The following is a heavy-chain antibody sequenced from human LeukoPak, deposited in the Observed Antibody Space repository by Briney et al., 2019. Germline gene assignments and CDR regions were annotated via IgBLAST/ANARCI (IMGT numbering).Heavy chain of an antibody. D-gene: IGHD3-3*01. Sequence: ASVKVSCKASGYTFTGYYMHWVRQAPGQGLEWMGWINPNSGGTNYAQKFQGRVTMTRDTSISTAYMELSRLRSEDTAVYYCATGPRITIFGVVIIEDYFDYWGQGTLVTVSS. CDR3: ATGPRITIFGVVIIEDYFDY. CDR1: GYTFTGYY. V-gene: IGHV1-2*02. J-gene: IGHJ4*02. CDR2: INPNSGGT.